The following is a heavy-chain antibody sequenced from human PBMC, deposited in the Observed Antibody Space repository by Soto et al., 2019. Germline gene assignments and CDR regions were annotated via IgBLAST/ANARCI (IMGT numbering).Heavy chain of an antibody. CDR3: ARDDTAVVGHPIGGVDV. CDR1: GFTFRDYS. CDR2: ISGSITTI. Sequence: PGGSLRLSCAASGFTFRDYSMNWVRQAPGKGLEWISYISGSITTIYYAASVKGRFTISRDNARNSLYLQMNSLRDEDTAVYYCARDDTAVVGHPIGGVDVWGPGTTVTVSS. V-gene: IGHV3-48*02. D-gene: IGHD2-2*01. J-gene: IGHJ6*02.